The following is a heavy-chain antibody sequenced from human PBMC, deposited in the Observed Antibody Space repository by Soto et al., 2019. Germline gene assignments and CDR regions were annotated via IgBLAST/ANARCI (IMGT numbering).Heavy chain of an antibody. J-gene: IGHJ5*02. Sequence: KTSETLSLTCAVSGYSISSGYYWGWIRQPPGKGLEWIGSIYHSGSTYYNPSLKSRVTISVDTSKNQFSLKLSSVTAADTAVYYCARDRSYYASSGYPGGWFDPWGQGTRVTV. V-gene: IGHV4-38-2*01. CDR3: ARDRSYYASSGYPGGWFDP. D-gene: IGHD3-22*01. CDR1: GYSISSGYY. CDR2: IYHSGST.